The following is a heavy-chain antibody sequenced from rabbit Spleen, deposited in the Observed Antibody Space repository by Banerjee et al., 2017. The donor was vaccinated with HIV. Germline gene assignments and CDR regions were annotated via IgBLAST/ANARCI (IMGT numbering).Heavy chain of an antibody. CDR1: GVSFSFNNY. D-gene: IGHD7-1*01. Sequence: VESGGDLVKPGASLTLTCTASGVSFSFNNYMCWVRQAPGKGLEWIGCVDVGSSDFTYFATWAKGRFTCSKTSSTTVTLQMTSLTVADTATYFCARDTGTSFSSYGMDLWGQGTLVTVS. CDR2: VDVGSSDFT. J-gene: IGHJ6*01. V-gene: IGHV1S40*01. CDR3: ARDTGTSFSSYGMDL.